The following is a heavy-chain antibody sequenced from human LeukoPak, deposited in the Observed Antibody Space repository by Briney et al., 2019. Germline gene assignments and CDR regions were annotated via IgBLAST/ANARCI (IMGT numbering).Heavy chain of an antibody. D-gene: IGHD3-22*01. Sequence: GGSLRLSCAASGFTFSSYAMSWVRQAPGKGLEWVSGISGSGGSTYYADSVKGRFTISRDNSKNTLYLQMNSLRAEDTAVYYCAKAYYYDSSAYYSGRLLYFQHWGQGTLVTVSS. CDR1: GFTFSSYA. CDR3: AKAYYYDSSAYYSGRLLYFQH. CDR2: ISGSGGST. J-gene: IGHJ1*01. V-gene: IGHV3-23*01.